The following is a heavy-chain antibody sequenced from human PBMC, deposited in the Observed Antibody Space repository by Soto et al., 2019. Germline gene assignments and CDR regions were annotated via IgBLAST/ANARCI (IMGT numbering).Heavy chain of an antibody. CDR3: ARPLWRNDYNWGYFDL. D-gene: IGHD4-4*01. V-gene: IGHV3-30-3*01. J-gene: IGHJ2*01. CDR2: ISYDGSNK. Sequence: QVQLVESGGGVVQPGRSLRLSCAASGFTFSSYAMHWVRQAPGKGLEWVAVISYDGSNKYYADSVKGRFTISRDNSKNTLYRQMNSLRAKDTAVYYCARPLWRNDYNWGYFDLWGRGTLVTVSS. CDR1: GFTFSSYA.